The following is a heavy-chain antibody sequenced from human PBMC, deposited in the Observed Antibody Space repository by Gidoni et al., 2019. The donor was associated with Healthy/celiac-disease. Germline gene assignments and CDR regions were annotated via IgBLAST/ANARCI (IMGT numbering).Heavy chain of an antibody. J-gene: IGHJ5*02. V-gene: IGHV1-69*01. CDR2: IIPSFGTA. CDR1: GGTFSRYA. Sequence: QVQLVQSGAEVKKPGSSVKVSCKASGGTFSRYAISWVRQAPGQGLEWMGGIIPSFGTANYAQKFQGRVTITADESTSTAYMELSSLRSEDTAVYYCARAPYSSRPQIYPGFDPWGQGTLVTVSS. CDR3: ARAPYSSRPQIYPGFDP. D-gene: IGHD6-19*01.